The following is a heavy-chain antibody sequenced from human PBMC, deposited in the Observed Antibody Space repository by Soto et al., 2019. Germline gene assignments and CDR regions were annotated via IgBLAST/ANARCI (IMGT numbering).Heavy chain of an antibody. CDR2: IKQDGSEK. D-gene: IGHD6-19*01. Sequence: VQLVESGGGLVQPGGSLRLSCSASGFTFSSYWMTWVRQAPGKGLEWEANIKQDGSEKYYVESVKGRFTISRDNAKSSLYLQMDSLRAEDTAVYYCAGGSGWIFDYWGQGALFTVSS. V-gene: IGHV3-7*01. J-gene: IGHJ4*02. CDR3: AGGSGWIFDY. CDR1: GFTFSSYW.